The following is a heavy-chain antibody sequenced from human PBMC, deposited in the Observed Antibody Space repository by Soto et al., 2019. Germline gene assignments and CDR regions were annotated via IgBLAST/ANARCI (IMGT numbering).Heavy chain of an antibody. V-gene: IGHV3-23*01. J-gene: IGHJ6*03. CDR3: AKDQVECSGGSCYSVYYYYYYMDV. CDR1: GFTFSSYA. Sequence: GGSLRLSCAASGFTFSSYAMSWVRQAPGKGLEWVSAISGSGGSTYYADSVKGRFTISRDNSKNTLYLQMNSLRAEDTAVYYCAKDQVECSGGSCYSVYYYYYYMDVWGKGTTVTVSS. CDR2: ISGSGGST. D-gene: IGHD2-15*01.